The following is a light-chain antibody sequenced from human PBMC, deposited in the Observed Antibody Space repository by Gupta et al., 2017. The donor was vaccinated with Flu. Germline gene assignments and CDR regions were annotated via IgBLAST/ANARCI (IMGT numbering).Light chain of an antibody. V-gene: IGKV2-28*01. J-gene: IGKJ1*01. CDR2: LGS. CDR1: QSLQHSNGYNY. CDR3: TQDLPTGT. Sequence: DIVMTQSPLSLPVTPGEPASISCRSSQSLQHSNGYNYLDWYLQKPGQSPQLLIFLGSNRASGDTGGFCGGGESKDFTHKSSGGEDEAGGGYYLTQDLPTGTFGQGTKVEIK.